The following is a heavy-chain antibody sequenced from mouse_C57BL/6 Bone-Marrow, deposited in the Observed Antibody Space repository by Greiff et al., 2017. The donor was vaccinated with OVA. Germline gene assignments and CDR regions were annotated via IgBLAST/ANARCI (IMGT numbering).Heavy chain of an antibody. Sequence: VQLQQSGAELVRPGTSVKVSCKASGYAFTNYLIEWVKQRPGQGLEWIGVINPGSGGTNYNEKFKGKATLTADKSSSTAYMHLSSLTSEDSAVYFCARWDYYGSSPFDYWGQGTTLTVSS. CDR1: GYAFTNYL. CDR2: INPGSGGT. V-gene: IGHV1-54*01. J-gene: IGHJ2*01. D-gene: IGHD1-1*01. CDR3: ARWDYYGSSPFDY.